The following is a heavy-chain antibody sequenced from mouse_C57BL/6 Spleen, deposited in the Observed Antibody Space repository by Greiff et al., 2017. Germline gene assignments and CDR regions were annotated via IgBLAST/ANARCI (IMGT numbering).Heavy chain of an antibody. D-gene: IGHD1-1*01. V-gene: IGHV1-22*01. CDR3: ANYYGTLSYWYFDV. CDR2: INPNNGGT. CDR1: GYTFTDYN. Sequence: VQLQQSGPELVKPGASVKMSCKASGYTFTDYNMHWVKQSHGKSLEWIGYINPNNGGTSYNQKFKGKATLTVNKSSSTAYMELRSLTSEDSAVYYCANYYGTLSYWYFDVWGTGTTVTVSS. J-gene: IGHJ1*03.